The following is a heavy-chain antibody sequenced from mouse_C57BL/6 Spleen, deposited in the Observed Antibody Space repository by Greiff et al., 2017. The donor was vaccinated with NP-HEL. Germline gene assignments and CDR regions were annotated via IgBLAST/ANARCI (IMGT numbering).Heavy chain of an antibody. J-gene: IGHJ1*03. CDR3: ARAPYDSYWYFDV. Sequence: PLPPSGTELVKPGASVKLSCKASGYTFTSYWMHWVKQRPGQGLEWIGNINPSNGGTNYNEKFKSKATLTVDKSSSTAYMQLSSLTSEDSAVYYCARAPYDSYWYFDVWGTGTTVTVSS. V-gene: IGHV1-53*01. D-gene: IGHD2-3*01. CDR2: INPSNGGT. CDR1: GYTFTSYW.